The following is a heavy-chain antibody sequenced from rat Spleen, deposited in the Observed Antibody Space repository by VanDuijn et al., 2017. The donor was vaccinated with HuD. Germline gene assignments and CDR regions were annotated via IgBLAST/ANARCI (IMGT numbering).Heavy chain of an antibody. CDR1: GFTFSNYD. CDR2: ISTGSDNT. CDR3: GRHAGYYSGDYVLDA. Sequence: EVQLVKSGGGLVPPGRSLKLSCAASGFTFSNYDMAWVRQAPTKGLEWIASISTGSDNTYYRGSVKGRFTISRDDAKNTQYLQMDSLWSEDTATYYCGRHAGYYSGDYVLDAWGQGASVTVSS. V-gene: IGHV5S13*01. D-gene: IGHD1-1*01. J-gene: IGHJ4*01.